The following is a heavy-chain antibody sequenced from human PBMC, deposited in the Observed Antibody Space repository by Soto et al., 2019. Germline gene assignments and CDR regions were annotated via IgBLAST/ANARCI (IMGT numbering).Heavy chain of an antibody. CDR2: ISYDGSNK. D-gene: IGHD5-12*01. CDR1: GFTFSSYA. Sequence: QVLLVESGGGVVQPGRSLRLSCAASGFTFSSYAMHWVRQAPGKGLDWVAVISYDGSNKYYADSVKGRFTISRDNYKDTLYLQTNSLRAEDTAVYYCWSDWLRSYAFDIWGQGKMVTVSS. CDR3: WSDWLRSYAFDI. V-gene: IGHV3-30-3*01. J-gene: IGHJ3*02.